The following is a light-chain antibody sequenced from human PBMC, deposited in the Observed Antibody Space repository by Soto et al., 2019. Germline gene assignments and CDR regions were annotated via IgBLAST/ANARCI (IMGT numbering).Light chain of an antibody. CDR2: EVS. J-gene: IGLJ1*01. Sequence: QSALTQPASVSGSPGKSITVSCTGTSSDVGGYNYVSWYQQQSCKAPKLLIHEVSNRPSGVSNRFSGSKSGNTASLTISGLQAEAEADYYCSSYTRSRAYVFGIGTKVTVL. V-gene: IGLV2-14*01. CDR3: SSYTRSRAYV. CDR1: SSDVGGYNY.